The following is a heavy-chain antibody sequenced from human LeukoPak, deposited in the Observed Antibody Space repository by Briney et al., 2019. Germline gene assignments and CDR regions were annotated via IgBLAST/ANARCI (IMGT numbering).Heavy chain of an antibody. J-gene: IGHJ3*02. V-gene: IGHV4-59*01. D-gene: IGHD1-20*01. CDR1: GGSISSYY. CDR2: IYYSGST. CDR3: ARVRYNWNPTGAFDI. Sequence: SETLSLTCTVSGGSISSYYWSWIRQPPGKGLEWIGYIYYSGSTSYNPSLKSRVTISVDTSKNQFSLKLSSVTAADTAVYYCARVRYNWNPTGAFDIWGQGTMVTVSS.